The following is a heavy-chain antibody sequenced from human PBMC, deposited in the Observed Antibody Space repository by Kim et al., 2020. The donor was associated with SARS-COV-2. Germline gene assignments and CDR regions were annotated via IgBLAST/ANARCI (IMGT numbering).Heavy chain of an antibody. J-gene: IGHJ5*02. Sequence: GGSLRLSCAASGFTFSSYAMSWVRQAPGKGLEWVSAISGSGGSTYYADSVKGRFTISRDNSKNTLYLQMNSLRAEDTAVYYCAKRPRITMIVVPINWFDPWGQGTLVTVSS. CDR3: AKRPRITMIVVPINWFDP. CDR1: GFTFSSYA. V-gene: IGHV3-23*01. CDR2: ISGSGGST. D-gene: IGHD3-22*01.